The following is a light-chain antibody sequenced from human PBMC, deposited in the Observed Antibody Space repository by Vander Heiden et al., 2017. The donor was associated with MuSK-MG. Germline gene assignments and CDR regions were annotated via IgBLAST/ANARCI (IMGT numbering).Light chain of an antibody. CDR3: QSYDSSLSVVV. CDR1: SSNIGAGYD. Sequence: QSVLTQPPSVSGAPGQRVTISCTGSSSNIGAGYDVHWYQQLPGTAPKLLIYGNSNRPSGVPDRFAGSKSGTSASRAITGLQAEDEADYYCQSYDSSLSVVVFGGGTKLTVL. CDR2: GNS. V-gene: IGLV1-40*01. J-gene: IGLJ2*01.